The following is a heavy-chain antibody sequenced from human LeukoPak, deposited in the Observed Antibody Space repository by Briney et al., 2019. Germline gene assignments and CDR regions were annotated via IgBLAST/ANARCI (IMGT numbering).Heavy chain of an antibody. V-gene: IGHV3-53*01. J-gene: IGHJ4*02. CDR1: GFTLSNNY. CDR2: IYSGGST. Sequence: GGSLRLSCAASGFTLSNNYMSWVRQAPGKGLEWVSVIYSGGSTYYADSVQGRFNISRDNSKTTLYLQMKSLRAEDTAVYYCARSTSSFDYCGQGTLVTVSS. CDR3: ARSTSSFDY.